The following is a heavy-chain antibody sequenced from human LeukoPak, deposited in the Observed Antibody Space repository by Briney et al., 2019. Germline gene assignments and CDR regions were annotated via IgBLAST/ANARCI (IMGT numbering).Heavy chain of an antibody. V-gene: IGHV3-23*01. Sequence: PGGSLRLSCAASGFTFSSYAMSWVRQAPGEGLEWVSAISGSGGSTYYAGSVQGRSTISRDNSKNTLYLQMNSLRAEDTAVYYCVRDNPRQQGFAYWGQGTLVTVSS. J-gene: IGHJ4*02. CDR3: VRDNPRQQGFAY. D-gene: IGHD6-13*01. CDR2: ISGSGGST. CDR1: GFTFSSYA.